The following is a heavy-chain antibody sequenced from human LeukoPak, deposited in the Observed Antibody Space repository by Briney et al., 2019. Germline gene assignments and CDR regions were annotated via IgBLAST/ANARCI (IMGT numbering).Heavy chain of an antibody. CDR1: GFTFSSYA. CDR3: AKSVVVITFRFDD. V-gene: IGHV3-23*01. J-gene: IGHJ4*02. D-gene: IGHD2-15*01. Sequence: GGSLRLSCAASGFTFSSYAMSWVRQAPGKGLEWVSTISGSGGSTYYADSVKGRFTISRDNSKNTLYLQMNSLRAEDTAVYYCAKSVVVITFRFDDWGQGALVTVSS. CDR2: ISGSGGST.